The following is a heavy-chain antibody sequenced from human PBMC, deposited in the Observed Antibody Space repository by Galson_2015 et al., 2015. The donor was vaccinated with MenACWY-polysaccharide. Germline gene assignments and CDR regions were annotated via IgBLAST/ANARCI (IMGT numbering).Heavy chain of an antibody. CDR1: GYTFTSYD. Sequence: SVKVSCKASGYTFTSYDLNWVRRAPGQGLEWMGWMNPDSGNTGYAQKFQGRVTMTRNTSIRTAYMELSSLTSEDTAFYYCARDPYGSGSYYDPGTHGMDVWGQGTTVTVSS. CDR3: ARDPYGSGSYYDPGTHGMDV. D-gene: IGHD3-10*01. CDR2: MNPDSGNT. J-gene: IGHJ6*02. V-gene: IGHV1-8*01.